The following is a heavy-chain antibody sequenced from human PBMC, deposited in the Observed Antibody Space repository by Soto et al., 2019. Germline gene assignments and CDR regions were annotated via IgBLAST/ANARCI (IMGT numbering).Heavy chain of an antibody. D-gene: IGHD3-22*01. CDR1: GGSISSGEYH. V-gene: IGHV4-30-4*01. CDR3: ARAPQVERDYYDSSGYYTQYYFDY. Sequence: SETLSLTCTLSGGSISSGEYHWSWIRQPPGKGLEWIGYIDYSGTTHYNPSLKSRVTISIDTSKDQFSLKLRSVTASDTAVYYCARAPQVERDYYDSSGYYTQYYFDYWGQGAPVTVSS. J-gene: IGHJ4*02. CDR2: IDYSGTT.